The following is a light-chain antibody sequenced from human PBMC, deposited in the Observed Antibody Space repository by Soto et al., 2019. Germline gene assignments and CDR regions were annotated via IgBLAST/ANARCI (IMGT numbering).Light chain of an antibody. J-gene: IGLJ2*01. Sequence: QSALTQPASVSGSPGQSITISCTGTSSDVGGYNYVSWYQQHPGKAPKLMIYDVTNRPSGVSNRFSGSKSGNTASLTISGLQAVDEADYYCSSYTSSSTLVFGGGTKL. CDR1: SSDVGGYNY. CDR3: SSYTSSSTLV. V-gene: IGLV2-14*01. CDR2: DVT.